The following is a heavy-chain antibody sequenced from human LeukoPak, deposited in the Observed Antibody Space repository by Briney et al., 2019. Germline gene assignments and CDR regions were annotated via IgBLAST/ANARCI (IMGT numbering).Heavy chain of an antibody. CDR2: IWYDGSNK. J-gene: IGHJ4*02. CDR1: GFTFSSYG. Sequence: PGRSLRLSCAASGFTFSSYGMHWVRQAPGKGLEWVAVIWYDGSNKYYADSVKGRFTISRDNSKNTLYLQMNSLRAEDTAVYYCARDIAAAGPDYWGKETLVTVPS. CDR3: ARDIAAAGPDY. D-gene: IGHD6-13*01. V-gene: IGHV3-33*01.